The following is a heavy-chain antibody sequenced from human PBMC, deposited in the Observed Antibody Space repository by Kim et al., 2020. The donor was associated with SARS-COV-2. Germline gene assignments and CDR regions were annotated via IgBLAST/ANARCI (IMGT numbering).Heavy chain of an antibody. Sequence: GGSLRLSCAASGLTFSRCSLNWVRQAPGKGLEWLSYICGSSSTVYYADSVKGRFTISRDNAKNSLYLQMDSLRDEDTALYYCASWAGSCSGGTCFTGPFDYWGQGDLVPVSS. J-gene: IGHJ4*01. CDR1: GLTFSRCS. V-gene: IGHV3-48*02. D-gene: IGHD2-15*01. CDR3: ASWAGSCSGGTCFTGPFDY. CDR2: ICGSSSTV.